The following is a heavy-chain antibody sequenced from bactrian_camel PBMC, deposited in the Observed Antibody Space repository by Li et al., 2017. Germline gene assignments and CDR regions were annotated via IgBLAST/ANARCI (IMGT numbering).Heavy chain of an antibody. J-gene: IGHJ4*01. Sequence: HVQLVESGGGSVQAGGSLRLSCVASGYTYNGYCKGWFRQVRGKGREAIAQLDVDGQTTYDDSVRGRFTISTDNAKNTLYLQMNSLKPEDTAVYYCAADLNFTPRYAPDMTAPGCYNYWGQGTQVTVS. CDR2: LDVDGQT. V-gene: IGHV3S9*01. CDR1: GYTYNGYC. D-gene: IGHD3*01. CDR3: AADLNFTPRYAPDMTAPGCYNY.